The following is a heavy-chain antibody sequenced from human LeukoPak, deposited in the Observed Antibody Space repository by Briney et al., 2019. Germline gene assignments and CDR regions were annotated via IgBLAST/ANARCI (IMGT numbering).Heavy chain of an antibody. CDR1: GFTFSSYA. J-gene: IGHJ4*02. V-gene: IGHV3-23*01. D-gene: IGHD1-26*01. Sequence: GGSLRLSCAASGFTFSSYAMSWVRQAPGKGLEWVPAISGSGGSTYYADSVKGRFTISRDNSKNTLYLQMNSLRAEDTAVYYCEKDVGSRWDDYWGQGTLVTVSS. CDR2: ISGSGGST. CDR3: EKDVGSRWDDY.